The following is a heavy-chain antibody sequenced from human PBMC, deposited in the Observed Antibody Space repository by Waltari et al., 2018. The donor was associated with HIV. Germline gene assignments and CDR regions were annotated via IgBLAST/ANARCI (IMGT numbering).Heavy chain of an antibody. J-gene: IGHJ4*02. Sequence: QVQLVQSGAEVKKPGASVKVSCKASGYTFTGYYMHWVRQAPGQGLEWMGWINPNSGDTNYAQKFQGRVTMTRDTSISTAYMELSRLRSDDTAVYYCARGPMVRGEEEMDYWGQGTLVTVSS. V-gene: IGHV1-2*02. CDR1: GYTFTGYY. D-gene: IGHD3-10*01. CDR2: INPNSGDT. CDR3: ARGPMVRGEEEMDY.